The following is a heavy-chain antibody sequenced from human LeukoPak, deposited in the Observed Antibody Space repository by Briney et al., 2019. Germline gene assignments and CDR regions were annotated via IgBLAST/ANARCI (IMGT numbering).Heavy chain of an antibody. CDR3: ANTHLYDVLTGFRRAGFGY. CDR1: GFTFSSYW. CDR2: IKQDGSEK. J-gene: IGHJ4*02. Sequence: PGGSLRLSCAASGFTFSSYWMSWVRQAPGKGLEWVANIKQDGSEKYYVDSVKGRFTTSRDNAKKLLYLQMNSLRAEDMAVYYCANTHLYDVLTGFRRAGFGYWGQGTLVTVSS. D-gene: IGHD3-9*01. V-gene: IGHV3-7*03.